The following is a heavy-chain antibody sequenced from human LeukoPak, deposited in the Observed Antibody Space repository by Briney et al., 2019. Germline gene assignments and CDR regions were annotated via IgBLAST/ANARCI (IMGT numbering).Heavy chain of an antibody. V-gene: IGHV4-4*07. CDR2: VYISGST. CDR3: ARHQLGGLWFGEAIFDY. J-gene: IGHJ4*02. D-gene: IGHD3-10*01. CDR1: GVFMSGYY. Sequence: PSETLSLTCTVSGVFMSGYYWSWIRQPAGKGLEWIGRVYISGSTNYNPSLKSRVTMSVDTSKNQFSLKLSSVTAADTAVYYCARHQLGGLWFGEAIFDYWGQGTLVTVSS.